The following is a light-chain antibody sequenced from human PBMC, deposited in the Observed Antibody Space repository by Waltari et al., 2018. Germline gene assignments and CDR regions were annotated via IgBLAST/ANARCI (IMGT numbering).Light chain of an antibody. V-gene: IGLV1-47*01. CDR3: ATWDDSLGGAI. CDR2: RND. Sequence: QSVLIQSPSVSGTPGQRVTISCSGSSSNIGSNYVYWYEHLPGTAPKLLIYRNDQRPSGVPDRFSGSKSGTSASLAISGLRSEDEADFYCATWDDSLGGAIFGPGTKVTVL. J-gene: IGLJ1*01. CDR1: SSNIGSNY.